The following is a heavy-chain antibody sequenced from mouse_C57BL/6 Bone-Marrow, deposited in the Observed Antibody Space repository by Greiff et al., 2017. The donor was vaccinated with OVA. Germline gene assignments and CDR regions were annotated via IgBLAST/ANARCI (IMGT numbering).Heavy chain of an antibody. CDR1: GYTFTSYW. CDR2: IYPGSGST. D-gene: IGHD3-1*01. CDR3: AGGGAARTTRLFAY. V-gene: IGHV1-55*01. J-gene: IGHJ3*01. Sequence: QVQLQQPGAELVKPGASVKMSCKASGYTFTSYWITWVKQRPGQGLEWIGDIYPGSGSTNYNEKFKSKATLTVDKSSSTAYMQLSSLTSEDSAVYYCAGGGAARTTRLFAYWDQGTLVSVSA.